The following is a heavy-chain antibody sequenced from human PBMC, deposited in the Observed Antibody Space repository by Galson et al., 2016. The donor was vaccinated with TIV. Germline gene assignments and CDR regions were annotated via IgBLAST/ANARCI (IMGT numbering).Heavy chain of an antibody. J-gene: IGHJ6*03. CDR3: ARDALGGYCTSTSCRGYYYRYMDV. Sequence: SLRLSCAASGFSFSSYSVNWVRQAPGKGLEWVSHITRNSGTIYYADSVKGRFTISRDNGKESLYLQMTSLRAEDTAVYYCARDALGGYCTSTSCRGYYYRYMDVWGKGTAVTVSS. CDR2: ITRNSGTI. D-gene: IGHD2-2*01. CDR1: GFSFSSYS. V-gene: IGHV3-48*01.